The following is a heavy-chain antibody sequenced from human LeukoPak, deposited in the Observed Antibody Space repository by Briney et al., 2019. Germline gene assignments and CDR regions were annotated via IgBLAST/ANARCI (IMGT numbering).Heavy chain of an antibody. V-gene: IGHV3-23*01. Sequence: GGSLRLSCAASGFTFSSYAMTWVRQAPGKGLEWVSFISDSESSTNYVDSVKGRFTVSRDNSKNMLYLEMNSLRAEDTAVYYCARGGSGTSVLYYWGQGTLVTVSS. CDR1: GFTFSSYA. CDR2: ISDSESST. CDR3: ARGGSGTSVLYY. J-gene: IGHJ4*02. D-gene: IGHD2-2*01.